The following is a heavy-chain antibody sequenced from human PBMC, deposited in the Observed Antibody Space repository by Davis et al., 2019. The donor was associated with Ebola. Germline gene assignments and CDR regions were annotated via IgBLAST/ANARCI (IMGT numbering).Heavy chain of an antibody. CDR1: GFTFSSYA. CDR2: ISYDGSNK. J-gene: IGHJ6*02. V-gene: IGHV3-30*03. CDR3: ARRGTGVLGIYGMDV. Sequence: GESLKISCAASGFTFSSYAMHWVRQAPGKGLEWVAVISYDGSNKYYADSVKGRFTISRDNSKNTLYLQMNSLRAEDTAVYYCARRGTGVLGIYGMDVWGQGTTVTVSS. D-gene: IGHD1-14*01.